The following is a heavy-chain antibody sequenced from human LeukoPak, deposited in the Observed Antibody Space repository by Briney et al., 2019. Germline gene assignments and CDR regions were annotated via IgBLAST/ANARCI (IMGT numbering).Heavy chain of an antibody. Sequence: SETLSLTCAVYGGSFSGYYWSWIRQPPGKGLEWIGEINHSGSTNYNPSLKSRVTMSVDTSKNQFSLKLSSVTAADTAVYYCARAPIAAAGTIPFDYWGQGTLVTVSS. D-gene: IGHD6-13*01. J-gene: IGHJ4*02. CDR2: INHSGST. V-gene: IGHV4-34*01. CDR3: ARAPIAAAGTIPFDY. CDR1: GGSFSGYY.